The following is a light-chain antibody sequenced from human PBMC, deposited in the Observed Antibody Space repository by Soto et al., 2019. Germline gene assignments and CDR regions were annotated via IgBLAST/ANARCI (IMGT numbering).Light chain of an antibody. CDR1: QSVSSY. CDR3: QQRSNWPWT. V-gene: IGKV3-11*01. J-gene: IGKJ1*01. Sequence: EIVLTQSPATLSLSPGERVTLSCRASQSVSSYLAWYQQKPGQAPRLLIYDASNRATDIPARFSGSGSGTDFTLTISSLEPEDFAVYYCQQRSNWPWTFGQGTKGEIK. CDR2: DAS.